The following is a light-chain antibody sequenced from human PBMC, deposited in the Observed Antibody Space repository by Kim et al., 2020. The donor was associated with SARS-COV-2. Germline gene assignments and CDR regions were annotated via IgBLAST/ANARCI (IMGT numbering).Light chain of an antibody. CDR1: KLGDKY. CDR2: QDS. V-gene: IGLV3-1*01. J-gene: IGLJ2*01. CDR3: QAWDSSSVV. Sequence: SYELTHPPSVSVSPGQTASITCSGDKLGDKYACWYQQKPGQSPVLVIYQDSKRPSGIPERFSGSNSGNTATLTISGTQAMDEADYYCQAWDSSSVVFDGGTKLTVL.